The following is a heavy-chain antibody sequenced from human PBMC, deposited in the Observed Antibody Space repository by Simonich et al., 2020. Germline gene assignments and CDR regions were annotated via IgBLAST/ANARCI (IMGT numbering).Heavy chain of an antibody. Sequence: QVQLVQSGAEVKKPGASVKVSCKASGYTFTGYYMHWVRQGPGQGLEWIGRNNPNSGGTNYAQKFQGRVTMTRDTSISTAYMELSRLRSDDTAVYYCASGWDWGFSHMSDYWGQGTLVTVSS. V-gene: IGHV1-2*06. J-gene: IGHJ4*02. CDR2: NNPNSGGT. D-gene: IGHD7-27*01. CDR1: GYTFTGYY. CDR3: ASGWDWGFSHMSDY.